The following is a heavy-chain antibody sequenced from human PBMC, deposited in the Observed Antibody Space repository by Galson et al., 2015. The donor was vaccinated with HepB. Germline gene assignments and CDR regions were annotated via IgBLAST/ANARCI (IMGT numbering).Heavy chain of an antibody. J-gene: IGHJ4*02. D-gene: IGHD3-10*01. CDR3: ARHEGTFTMIRGVSH. V-gene: IGHV5-51*01. Sequence: SGAEVKKPGESLKISCKGSGYSFANYWIGWVRQMPGKGLEWMAIIYPGDSDTRYSPSFQGQVSISADKSISTAYLQWNSLKASDTAMYYCARHEGTFTMIRGVSHWGQGTLVTVSS. CDR1: GYSFANYW. CDR2: IYPGDSDT.